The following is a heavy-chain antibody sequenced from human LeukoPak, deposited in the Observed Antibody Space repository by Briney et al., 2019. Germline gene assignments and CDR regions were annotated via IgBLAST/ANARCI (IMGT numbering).Heavy chain of an antibody. Sequence: PSETLSLTCAVYGVSFSGYYWSWIRQPPGKGLEWIGEINHSGSTNYNPSLKSRVTISVDTSKNQFSLKLSSVTAADTAVYYCARGRRYYDSSGYFPFRYWGQGTLVTVSS. CDR3: ARGRRYYDSSGYFPFRY. J-gene: IGHJ4*02. D-gene: IGHD3-22*01. V-gene: IGHV4-34*01. CDR2: INHSGST. CDR1: GVSFSGYY.